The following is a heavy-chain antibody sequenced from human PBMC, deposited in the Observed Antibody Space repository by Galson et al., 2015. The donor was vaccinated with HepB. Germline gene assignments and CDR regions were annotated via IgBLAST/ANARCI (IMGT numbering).Heavy chain of an antibody. V-gene: IGHV1-69*05. Sequence: SVKVSCKASGGTFSSYAVSWVRQAPGQGLEWMGGIIAMYDTANYAQKFQGRVTLTRDTSISSASMELSSLTFDDTAVYYCQFRGSSWRGLDLWGQGTLVTVSS. J-gene: IGHJ4*02. CDR3: QFRGSSWRGLDL. D-gene: IGHD6-13*01. CDR2: IIAMYDTA. CDR1: GGTFSSYA.